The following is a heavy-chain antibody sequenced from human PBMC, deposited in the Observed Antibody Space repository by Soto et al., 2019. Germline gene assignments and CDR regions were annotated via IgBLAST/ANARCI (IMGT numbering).Heavy chain of an antibody. V-gene: IGHV3-48*02. CDR2: ISSSSSTI. CDR3: ARDRPDIVVVVAATPPYYYGMDV. CDR1: GFTFSSYS. J-gene: IGHJ6*02. D-gene: IGHD2-15*01. Sequence: GGSLRLSCAASGFTFSSYSMNWVRQAPGKGLEWVSYISSSSSTIYYADSVKGRFTISRDNAKNSLYLQMNSLRDEDTAVYYCARDRPDIVVVVAATPPYYYGMDVWGQGTTVTVSS.